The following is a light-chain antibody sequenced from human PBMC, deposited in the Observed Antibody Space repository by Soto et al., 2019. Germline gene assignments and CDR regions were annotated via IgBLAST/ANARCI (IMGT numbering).Light chain of an antibody. CDR3: QQYGTSPT. V-gene: IGKV3-20*01. Sequence: EIVLTQSPGTLSLFPGARATLSCRASQSLITRYLAWYQQKPGQAPRLLIYGASSRATGIPDRFSGSGSGTDFTLTISRLEPEDFAVYSCQQYGTSPTFGQGTRLEIK. CDR1: QSLITRY. CDR2: GAS. J-gene: IGKJ5*01.